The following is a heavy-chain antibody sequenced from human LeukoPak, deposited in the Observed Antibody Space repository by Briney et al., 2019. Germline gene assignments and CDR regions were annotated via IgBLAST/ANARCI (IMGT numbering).Heavy chain of an antibody. CDR2: IYHRGDT. Sequence: SETLSLTCAVYDGSFNGSFSGYYWGWIRQPPGKGLEWIGSIYHRGDTYYNPSLKSRVTISLDTSKNQFSLKLDSVTAADTAVYYCARDGQDNLTGFDYWGQGTLVTVSS. D-gene: IGHD5-24*01. J-gene: IGHJ4*02. CDR1: DGSFNGSFSGYY. V-gene: IGHV4-38-2*02. CDR3: ARDGQDNLTGFDY.